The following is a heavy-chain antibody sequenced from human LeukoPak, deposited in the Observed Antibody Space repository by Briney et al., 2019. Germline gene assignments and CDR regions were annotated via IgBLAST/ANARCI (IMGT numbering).Heavy chain of an antibody. CDR2: ISGSGGST. J-gene: IGHJ5*02. CDR1: GFTFSSYA. CDR3: AKDYSGSYYGLFDP. V-gene: IGHV3-23*01. D-gene: IGHD1-26*01. Sequence: GGSLRLSCAASGFTFSSYAMSWFRQAPGKGLEWVSAISGSGGSTYYADSVKGRFTISRDNSKNTLYLQMNSLRAEDTAVYYCAKDYSGSYYGLFDPWGQGTLVTVSP.